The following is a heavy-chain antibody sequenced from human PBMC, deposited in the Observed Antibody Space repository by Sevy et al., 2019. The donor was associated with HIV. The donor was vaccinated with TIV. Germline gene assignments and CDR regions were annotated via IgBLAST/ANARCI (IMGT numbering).Heavy chain of an antibody. CDR2: IYYSGST. J-gene: IGHJ5*02. Sequence: SETLSLTCTVSGGSISSYYWSWIRQPPGKGLEWIGYIYYSGSTNYNPSLKSRVTISVDTSKNQFSLKLSSVTAADTAVYYGAREERITIFGVVSSSWFDPWGQGTLVTVSS. CDR1: GGSISSYY. CDR3: AREERITIFGVVSSSWFDP. V-gene: IGHV4-59*01. D-gene: IGHD3-3*01.